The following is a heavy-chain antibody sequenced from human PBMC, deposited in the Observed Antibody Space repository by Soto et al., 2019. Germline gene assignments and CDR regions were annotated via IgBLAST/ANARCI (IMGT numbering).Heavy chain of an antibody. D-gene: IGHD4-4*01. J-gene: IGHJ4*02. CDR3: ARVLGGIATVPFDY. Sequence: QVQLVETGGGVVQPGRPLSLSCAASGFTFSSYAMHWVRQAPGTGLEWVAVISYEGSNKYYADSVKGRFTIARDNSKNTRDFQMNSLRTEDTAVYYGARVLGGIATVPFDYWGQGALITVSS. CDR2: ISYEGSNK. CDR1: GFTFSSYA. V-gene: IGHV3-30*14.